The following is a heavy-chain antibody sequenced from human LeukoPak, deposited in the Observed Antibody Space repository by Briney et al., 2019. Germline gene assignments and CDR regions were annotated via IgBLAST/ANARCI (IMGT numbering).Heavy chain of an antibody. V-gene: IGHV1-8*03. CDR1: GYTFTSYD. J-gene: IGHJ6*03. CDR2: MNPNSGNT. Sequence: ASVKVSCKASGYTFTSYDINWVRQATGQGLEWMGWMNPNSGNTGYAQKFQGRVTITRNTSISTAYMELSSLRSEDTAVYYCARGLFNTIFGVVIYYYCMDVWGKGTTVTVSS. D-gene: IGHD3-3*01. CDR3: ARGLFNTIFGVVIYYYCMDV.